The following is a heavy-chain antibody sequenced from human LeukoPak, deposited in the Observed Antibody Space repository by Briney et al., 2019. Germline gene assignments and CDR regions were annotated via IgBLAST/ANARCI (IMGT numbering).Heavy chain of an antibody. V-gene: IGHV3-7*03. CDR3: ARDLYSSSSTPDY. CDR1: GFTFSSYW. J-gene: IGHJ4*02. D-gene: IGHD6-6*01. CDR2: IKQDGSEK. Sequence: GGSLRLSCAASGFTFSSYWMSWVRQAPGKGLEWVANIKQDGSEKYYVDSVKGRFTISRDNAKNSLYLQMNSLRAEDTALYYCARDLYSSSSTPDYWGQGTLVTVSS.